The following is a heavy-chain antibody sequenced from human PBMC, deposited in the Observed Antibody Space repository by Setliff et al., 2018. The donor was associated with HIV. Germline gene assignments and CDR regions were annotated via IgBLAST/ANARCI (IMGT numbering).Heavy chain of an antibody. V-gene: IGHV1-24*01. J-gene: IGHJ1*01. CDR3: ATDPGYSSTWYSESFQH. Sequence: ASVKFSCKISGYTLTELSIHWVRQAPGKGLEWMANFDPEDGETFYAQKFQGRLTMTEDTSTDTAYMELSSLRSDDTAMYYCATDPGYSSTWYSESFQHWGQGTVGTVSS. CDR2: FDPEDGET. CDR1: GYTLTELS. D-gene: IGHD6-13*01.